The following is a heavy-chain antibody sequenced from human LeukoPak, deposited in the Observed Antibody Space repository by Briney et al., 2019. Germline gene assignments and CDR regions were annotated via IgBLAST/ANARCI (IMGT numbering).Heavy chain of an antibody. V-gene: IGHV4-59*01. Sequence: SETLSPTCTVSGGSISSYYWSWIRQPPGKGLERIGYIYYSGSTNYNPSLKSRVTISVDTSKNQFSLKLSSVTAADTAVYYCARSREGIAVALDAFDIWGQGTMVTVSS. CDR3: ARSREGIAVALDAFDI. J-gene: IGHJ3*02. CDR1: GGSISSYY. CDR2: IYYSGST. D-gene: IGHD6-19*01.